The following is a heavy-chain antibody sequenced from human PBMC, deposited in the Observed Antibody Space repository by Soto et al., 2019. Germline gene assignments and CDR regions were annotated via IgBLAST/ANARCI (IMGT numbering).Heavy chain of an antibody. V-gene: IGHV5-51*01. D-gene: IGHD3-10*01. CDR2: IYPGDSDS. CDR3: AVHYYYGSGSYYSGFDS. J-gene: IGHJ4*02. Sequence: GESLKISCKASGYSFTNYWIGWVRQMPGKGLEWMGVIYPGDSDSRYSPSFQGQVTISADKSISTAYLQLSILKALDTAMYYCAVHYYYGSGSYYSGFDSWGQGTLVTVSS. CDR1: GYSFTNYW.